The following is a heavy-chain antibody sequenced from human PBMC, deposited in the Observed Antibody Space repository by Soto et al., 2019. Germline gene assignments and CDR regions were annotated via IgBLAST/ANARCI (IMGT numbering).Heavy chain of an antibody. V-gene: IGHV1-69*01. Sequence: QVQLVQSGAEVKKPGSSVKVSCKASGGTFSSYTISWVRQAPGQGLEWMGGIIPIFGAVKYAQKFQDRLTVTADESTSTGYMELRSLRPEDTAVYYCAQDANGNSLAYGGQGALVIVSS. CDR1: GGTFSSYT. CDR2: IIPIFGAV. D-gene: IGHD1-7*01. CDR3: AQDANGNSLAY. J-gene: IGHJ4*02.